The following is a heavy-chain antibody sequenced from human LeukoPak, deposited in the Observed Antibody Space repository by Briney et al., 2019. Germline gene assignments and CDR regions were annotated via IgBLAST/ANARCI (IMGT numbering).Heavy chain of an antibody. CDR2: ISYDGSNK. CDR1: GFTLSSYA. V-gene: IGHV3-30-3*01. J-gene: IGHJ4*02. CDR3: AGYCSSVSCRNIDY. D-gene: IGHD2-2*01. Sequence: GGSLRLSCAASGFTLSSYAIHWVRQAPGKGLGGGAVISYDGSNKFYADSVKGRLTISRDNAKNSLYLQMNSLRAEDTAVYYCAGYCSSVSCRNIDYWGQGTLVTVSS.